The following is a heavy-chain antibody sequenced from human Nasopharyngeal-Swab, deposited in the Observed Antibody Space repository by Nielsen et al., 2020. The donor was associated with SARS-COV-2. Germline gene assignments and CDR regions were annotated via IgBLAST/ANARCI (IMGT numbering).Heavy chain of an antibody. V-gene: IGHV3-74*01. CDR3: ALVGYYRFDY. CDR1: GFTFSNSW. CDR2: INSNGSTI. J-gene: IGHJ4*02. D-gene: IGHD3-22*01. Sequence: GESLKISCEASGFTFSNSWMHWVRQAPGKGLVWVSRINSNGSTINYADAVAGRFTISRDNAKDTLYLQLNSLRVEDTAVYYCALVGYYRFDYWGQGSLVTVSS.